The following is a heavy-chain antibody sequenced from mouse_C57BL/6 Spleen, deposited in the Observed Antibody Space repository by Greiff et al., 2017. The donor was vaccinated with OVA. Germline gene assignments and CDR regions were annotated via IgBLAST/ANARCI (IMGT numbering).Heavy chain of an antibody. Sequence: QVQLQQSGPELVKPGASVKISCKASGYAFSSSWMNWVKQRPGQGLEWIGRIYPGDGDTNYNGKFKGKATLTADKSSSTAYMQLSSLTSADSAVYFCGRGNAGQDTCAYWGQGTLVTVSA. CDR3: GRGNAGQDTCAY. CDR1: GYAFSSSW. CDR2: IYPGDGDT. D-gene: IGHD3-2*02. J-gene: IGHJ3*01. V-gene: IGHV1-82*01.